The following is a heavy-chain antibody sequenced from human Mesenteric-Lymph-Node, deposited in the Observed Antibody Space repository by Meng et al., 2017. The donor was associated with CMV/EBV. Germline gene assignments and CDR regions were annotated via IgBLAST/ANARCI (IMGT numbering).Heavy chain of an antibody. CDR2: TYYRSESYN. V-gene: IGHV6-1*01. J-gene: IGHJ4*02. D-gene: IGHD3-16*01. CDR3: AYFGDLPPLW. Sequence: QIQLQQEGSGLVKSSMILSVTCTISGDSMSSNNAAWNWIRQSSSSGLEWLGRTYYRSESYNDYAVSVKSRISVNLDTSKNQLSLHLNFVTPQDTAVYFCAYFGDLPPLWWGQGTLVTVSS. CDR1: GDSMSSNNAA.